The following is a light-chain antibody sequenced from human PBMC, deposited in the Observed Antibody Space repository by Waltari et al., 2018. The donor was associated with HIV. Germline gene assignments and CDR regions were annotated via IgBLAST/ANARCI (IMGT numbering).Light chain of an antibody. CDR1: SLKSNY. V-gene: IGLV3-19*01. J-gene: IGLJ2*01. CDR2: GEN. CDR3: TSRDIGADRPVV. Sequence: SSELTQDPTVSVALGQTVRITCQGDSLKSNYATWYQQRPGQAPQLVFYGENNRPSGIPARFSVSSSESTASLIITGAQAEDEAVYHCTSRDIGADRPVVFGGGTKLTVL.